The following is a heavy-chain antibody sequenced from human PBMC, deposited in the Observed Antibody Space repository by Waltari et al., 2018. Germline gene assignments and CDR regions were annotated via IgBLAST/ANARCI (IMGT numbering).Heavy chain of an antibody. CDR1: GGSISSYY. CDR2: IYTSGST. CDR3: ARVTNPPEAVDI. V-gene: IGHV4-4*07. J-gene: IGHJ3*02. Sequence: QVQLQESGPGLVKPSETLSLTCTVSGGSISSYYWSWIRQPAGKGLEWIGRIYTSGSTNSTPPLKSRVTMSVDTSKNQFSLKLSSVTAADTAVYYCARVTNPPEAVDIWGQGTMVTVSS.